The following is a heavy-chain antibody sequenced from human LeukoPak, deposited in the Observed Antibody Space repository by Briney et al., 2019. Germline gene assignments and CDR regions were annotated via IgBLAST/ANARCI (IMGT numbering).Heavy chain of an antibody. D-gene: IGHD3-22*01. J-gene: IGHJ4*02. CDR1: GFTSSSYA. Sequence: GGSLRLSCAASGFTSSSYAMHWVRQAPGKGLEWVAVISYDGSNKYYADSVKGRFTISRDNVKNSLYLQMNSLRIEDAAVYYCMGGRGWLPENWGQGTLVTVSS. CDR3: MGGRGWLPEN. CDR2: ISYDGSNK. V-gene: IGHV3-30-3*01.